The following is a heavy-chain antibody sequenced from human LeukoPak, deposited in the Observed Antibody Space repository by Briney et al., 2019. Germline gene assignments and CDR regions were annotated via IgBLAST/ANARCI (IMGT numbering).Heavy chain of an antibody. D-gene: IGHD3-10*01. Sequence: GGSLRLSCAASGFTFSSYAMHWVRQAPGKGLEWVAVISYDGSNKYYADSVKGRFTISRDNSKNTLYLQMNSLRAEDTAVYYCARDPFPYGSGSYPYYFDYWGQGTLVTVSS. CDR3: ARDPFPYGSGSYPYYFDY. V-gene: IGHV3-30-3*01. CDR1: GFTFSSYA. CDR2: ISYDGSNK. J-gene: IGHJ4*02.